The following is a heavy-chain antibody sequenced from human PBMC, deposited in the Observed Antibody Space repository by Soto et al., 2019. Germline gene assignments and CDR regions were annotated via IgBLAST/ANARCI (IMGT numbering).Heavy chain of an antibody. V-gene: IGHV3-7*01. J-gene: IGHJ4*02. CDR1: GFTFSDFW. Sequence: EVQVVESGGALVQPGGSLRLSCVVSGFTFSDFWMSWVRQAPGKGLDWVANIKHDGSDTYYAGSVEGRFTISRDNTKDSLYLQMNSLRAEDTAVYYCARGGSWGPDFWGQGNLVTVSS. CDR3: ARGGSWGPDF. CDR2: IKHDGSDT. D-gene: IGHD2-15*01.